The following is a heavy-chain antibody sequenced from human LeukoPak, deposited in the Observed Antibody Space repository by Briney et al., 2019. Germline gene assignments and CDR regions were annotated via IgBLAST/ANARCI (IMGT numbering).Heavy chain of an antibody. V-gene: IGHV4-34*01. CDR1: GGSFSGYY. CDR2: INHSGST. D-gene: IGHD4-17*01. CDR3: ARGKDYGDYAYYFDY. Sequence: ASETPSLTCAVFGGSFSGYYWSWIRQPPGKGLEWIGEINHSGSTNYNPSLKSRVTISVDTSKNQFSLKLSSVTAADTAVYYCARGKDYGDYAYYFDYWGQGTLVTVSS. J-gene: IGHJ4*02.